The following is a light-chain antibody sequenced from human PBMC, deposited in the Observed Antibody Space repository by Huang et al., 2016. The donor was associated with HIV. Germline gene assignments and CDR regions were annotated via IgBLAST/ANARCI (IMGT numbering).Light chain of an antibody. Sequence: DLVMTQSPLSLPVTPGEPASISCRSSQSLLHSNGYNYLDWYLPKPGQSPQLLIYLVSKRASGVPDRFSGSGAGTDFTLKISRVEAEDVGVYYCMQALQTRYTFGQGTKLEIK. CDR2: LVS. CDR1: QSLLHSNGYNY. CDR3: MQALQTRYT. J-gene: IGKJ2*01. V-gene: IGKV2-28*01.